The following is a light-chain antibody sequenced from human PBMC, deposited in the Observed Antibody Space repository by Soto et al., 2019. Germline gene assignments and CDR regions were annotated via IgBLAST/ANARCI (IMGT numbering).Light chain of an antibody. CDR3: SSYTTTSTLVV. V-gene: IGLV2-14*01. Sequence: QSALTQPASVSGSPGQSITISCTGTISDVGAYDYVSWYQQHPDKAPKLIIYAVTNRPSGVSSRFSGSRSGNTASLTISRLQAEDEADYYCSSYTTTSTLVVFGGGTQLTVL. CDR1: ISDVGAYDY. J-gene: IGLJ7*01. CDR2: AVT.